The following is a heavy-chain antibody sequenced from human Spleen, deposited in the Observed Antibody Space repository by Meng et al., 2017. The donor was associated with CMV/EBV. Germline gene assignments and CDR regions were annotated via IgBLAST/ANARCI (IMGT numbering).Heavy chain of an antibody. CDR3: ARGRMGSSWYFGRVDYYYGMDV. J-gene: IGHJ6*02. CDR2: INHSGST. CDR1: GGSFSGDC. V-gene: IGHV4-34*01. Sequence: SETLSLTCAVYGGSFSGDCWSWIRQPPGKGLEWIGEINHSGSTNYNPSLKSRVTISVDTSKNKFSRKLSSVTAADTAVYYCARGRMGSSWYFGRVDYYYGMDVWGQGTTVTVSS. D-gene: IGHD6-13*01.